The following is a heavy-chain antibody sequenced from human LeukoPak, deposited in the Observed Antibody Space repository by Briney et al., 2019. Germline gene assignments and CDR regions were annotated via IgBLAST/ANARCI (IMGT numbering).Heavy chain of an antibody. CDR2: IKEDGSEK. V-gene: IGHV3-7*01. Sequence: GGSLRLSCAASGFTFSNYWMNWVRQAPGKGLEWVANIKEDGSEKNYVDSVKGRFTISRENAKNSLYLQMNSLRAEDTAVYYCARDRGYSTFDYWGQGTLVTVSS. CDR3: ARDRGYSTFDY. D-gene: IGHD4-23*01. J-gene: IGHJ4*02. CDR1: GFTFSNYW.